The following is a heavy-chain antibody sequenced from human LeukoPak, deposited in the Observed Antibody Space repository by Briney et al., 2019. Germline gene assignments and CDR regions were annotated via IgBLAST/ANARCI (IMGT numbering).Heavy chain of an antibody. CDR1: VYTLTKYY. CDR2: INPSGGST. D-gene: IGHD2-21*02. CDR3: ARVGCGGDCYADAFDI. Sequence: ASVKVSCKASVYTLTKYYMHGLRQPPGQGLEWMGIINPSGGSTSYAQKFQGRVTMTRDTSTSTVYMELSSLRSEDTAIYYCARVGCGGDCYADAFDIWGQGTMVTVSS. V-gene: IGHV1-46*01. J-gene: IGHJ3*02.